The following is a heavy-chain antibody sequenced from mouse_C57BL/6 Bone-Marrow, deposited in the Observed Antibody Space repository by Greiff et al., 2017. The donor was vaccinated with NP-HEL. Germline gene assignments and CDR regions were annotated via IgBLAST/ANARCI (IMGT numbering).Heavy chain of an antibody. V-gene: IGHV1-81*01. Sequence: VKLQESGAELARPGASVKLSCKASGYTFTSYGISWVKQRTGQGLEWIGAIYPRSGNTYYNEKCKRNATLTADKSSSTAYMELRSLTSEDSAVYFCARKSGYGNWGQGTTLTVSS. J-gene: IGHJ2*01. D-gene: IGHD2-1*01. CDR2: IYPRSGNT. CDR3: ARKSGYGN. CDR1: GYTFTSYG.